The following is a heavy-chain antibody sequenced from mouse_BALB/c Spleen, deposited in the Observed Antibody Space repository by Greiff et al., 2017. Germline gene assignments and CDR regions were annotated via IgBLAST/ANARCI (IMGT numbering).Heavy chain of an antibody. CDR2: IWSGGST. CDR3: ARKPHCGSTPAWFAY. CDR1: GFSLTSYG. V-gene: IGHV2-4-1*01. J-gene: IGHJ3*01. D-gene: IGHD1-1*01. Sequence: QVQLQQSGPGLVQPSQSLSITCTVSGFSLTSYGVHWVRQSPGKGLEWLGVIWSGGSTDYKAAFISRLSISKDNSKSQVFFKMNSLQADDTAIYYCARKPHCGSTPAWFAYWGQGTLVTVSA.